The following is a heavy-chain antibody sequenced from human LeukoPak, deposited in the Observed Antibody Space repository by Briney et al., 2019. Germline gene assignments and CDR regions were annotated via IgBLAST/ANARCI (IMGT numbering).Heavy chain of an antibody. J-gene: IGHJ4*02. CDR1: GFTFNSYW. CDR2: INSDGSSA. V-gene: IGHV3-74*01. Sequence: GGSLRLSCAASGFTFNSYWMHWVRQAPGMGLVWVSRINSDGSSATYADSVKGRFTISRDNSKNTLYLQMNSLRAEDTAVYYCAKEYCSNSVCHSLDYWGQGTLVTVSS. D-gene: IGHD2-8*01. CDR3: AKEYCSNSVCHSLDY.